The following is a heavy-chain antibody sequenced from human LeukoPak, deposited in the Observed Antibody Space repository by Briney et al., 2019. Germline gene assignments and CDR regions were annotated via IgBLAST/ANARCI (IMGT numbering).Heavy chain of an antibody. CDR2: ISGSGGST. V-gene: IGHV3-23*01. D-gene: IGHD5-18*01. CDR3: TRAGYGTPVYYYYMDV. J-gene: IGHJ6*03. Sequence: GGSLRLSCAASGFTLSTSWMSWVRQAPGKGLEWVSAISGSGGSTYYADSVKGRFTISRDNSKNTLYLQMNSLRAEDTAVYYCTRAGYGTPVYYYYMDVWGKGTTVTVSS. CDR1: GFTLSTSW.